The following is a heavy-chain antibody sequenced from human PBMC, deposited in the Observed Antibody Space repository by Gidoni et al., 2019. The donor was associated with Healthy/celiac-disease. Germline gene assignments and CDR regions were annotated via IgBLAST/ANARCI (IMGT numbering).Heavy chain of an antibody. Sequence: QVQLQASVPGLVTPSQPLSLTCTFSGGSIRSGGYYWSWIRQHPGKGLEWIGYIYYSGSTYYNPSLKSRVTISVDTSKNQFSLKLSSVTAADTAVYYCARYDGSGQDAFDIWGQGTMVTVSS. V-gene: IGHV4-31*03. D-gene: IGHD3-10*01. CDR2: IYYSGST. CDR1: GGSIRSGGYY. CDR3: ARYDGSGQDAFDI. J-gene: IGHJ3*02.